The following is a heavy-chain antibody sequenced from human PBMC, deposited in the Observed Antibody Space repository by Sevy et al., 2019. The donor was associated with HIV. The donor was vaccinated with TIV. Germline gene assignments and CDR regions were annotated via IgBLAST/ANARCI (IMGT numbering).Heavy chain of an antibody. Sequence: GGSLRLSCGASGFPFSSYGMHWVRQAPGKGLEWVAVIWHDGSYKYYADSVKGRFTISRDNSKNTLFLQLNSLRGEDTAVYFCARDPFEFHNRHSYHLKYYFDYWGQGTLVTVSS. J-gene: IGHJ4*02. CDR2: IWHDGSYK. CDR1: GFPFSSYG. CDR3: ARDPFEFHNRHSYHLKYYFDY. D-gene: IGHD3-10*01. V-gene: IGHV3-33*01.